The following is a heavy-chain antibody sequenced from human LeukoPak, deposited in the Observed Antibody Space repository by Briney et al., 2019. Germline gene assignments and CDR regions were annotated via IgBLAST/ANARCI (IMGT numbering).Heavy chain of an antibody. V-gene: IGHV3-23*01. D-gene: IGHD6-19*01. J-gene: IGHJ4*02. CDR3: ASRTSGWTDYFDY. CDR1: GFTFSSYA. Sequence: GSLRLSCAASGFTFSSYAVSWVRQAPGKGLEWVSAISGSGGGTDYADSVKGRFTISRDNSKNTLYLQMNSLRAEDTAVYYCASRTSGWTDYFDYWGQGTLVTVSS. CDR2: ISGSGGGT.